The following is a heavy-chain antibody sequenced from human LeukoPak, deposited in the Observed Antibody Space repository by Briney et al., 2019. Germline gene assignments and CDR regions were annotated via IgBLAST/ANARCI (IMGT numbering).Heavy chain of an antibody. Sequence: PSETLSLTCTVSGGSISGYYWSWIRQPPGKGLEWIGYIYDSGSTNYNPSLKRRVTMSVETSKNQFSLKLSSVTAADTAVYYCARDSVDNSGNEAGFDYWGQGTLVTVSS. CDR2: IYDSGST. CDR1: GGSISGYY. V-gene: IGHV4-59*01. D-gene: IGHD4-23*01. J-gene: IGHJ4*02. CDR3: ARDSVDNSGNEAGFDY.